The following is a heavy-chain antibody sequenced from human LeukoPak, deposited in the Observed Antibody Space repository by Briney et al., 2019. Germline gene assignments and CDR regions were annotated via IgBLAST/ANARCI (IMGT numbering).Heavy chain of an antibody. CDR2: IRYDGSNK. Sequence: GESLRLSCAASGFTFSSYGMHWVRQAPGKGLEWVAFIRYDGSNKYYADSVKGRFTISRDNSKNTLYLQMNSLRAEDTAVYYCAKSRRRNYDYVWGSYRPSPLFDYWGQGTLVTVSS. CDR1: GFTFSSYG. V-gene: IGHV3-30*02. CDR3: AKSRRRNYDYVWGSYRPSPLFDY. J-gene: IGHJ4*02. D-gene: IGHD3-16*02.